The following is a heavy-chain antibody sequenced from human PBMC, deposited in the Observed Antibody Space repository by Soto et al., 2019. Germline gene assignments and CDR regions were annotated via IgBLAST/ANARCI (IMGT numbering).Heavy chain of an antibody. CDR3: ATGGGIAAAGSWGYYYYGMDV. CDR1: GYTLTELS. V-gene: IGHV1-24*01. J-gene: IGHJ6*02. Sequence: ASVKVSCKVSGYTLTELSMHWVRQAPGKGLEWMGGFDPEDGETIYAQKFQGRVTMTEDTSTDTAYMELSSLRSEDTAVYYCATGGGIAAAGSWGYYYYGMDVCGQGTTVTVSS. D-gene: IGHD6-13*01. CDR2: FDPEDGET.